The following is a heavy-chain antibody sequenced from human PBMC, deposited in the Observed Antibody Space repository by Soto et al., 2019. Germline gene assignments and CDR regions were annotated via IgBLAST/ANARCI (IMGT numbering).Heavy chain of an antibody. CDR1: GYTFTSYD. CDR2: MNPNSGNT. CDR3: ARSIVVVPAAASYYYYYLAV. V-gene: IGHV1-8*01. J-gene: IGHJ6*03. Sequence: ASVKVSCKASGYTFTSYDINWVRQATGQGLEWMGWMNPNSGNTGYVQKFQGRVTMTRNTSISTAYMELSSLRSEDTAVYYCARSIVVVPAAASYYYYYLAVWGKGTTVTVSS. D-gene: IGHD2-2*01.